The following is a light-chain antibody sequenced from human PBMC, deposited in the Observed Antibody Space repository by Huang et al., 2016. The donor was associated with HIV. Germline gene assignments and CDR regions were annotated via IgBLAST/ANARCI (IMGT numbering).Light chain of an antibody. Sequence: DIVLTQSPDFQSVTPKEKVTITCRASQSIGNSLHWYQQKPGQSPSLLIKYASQSISGVPSRFSGSGFGTDFTLTINSLESEDAATYYCHQSRSFPYTIGQGTRLEIK. CDR1: QSIGNS. CDR2: YAS. CDR3: HQSRSFPYT. J-gene: IGKJ2*01. V-gene: IGKV6-21*02.